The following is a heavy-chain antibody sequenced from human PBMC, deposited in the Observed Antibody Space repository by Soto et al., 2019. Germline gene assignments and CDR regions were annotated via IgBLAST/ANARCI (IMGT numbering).Heavy chain of an antibody. CDR3: AVNFHWLLYYYYGMDV. Sequence: EVQLVESGGGLVQPGGSLRLSCAASGFTFSSYWMHWVRQAPGKGLVWVSRINSDGSSTSYADSVKGRFTISRDNAKNTLYLQINSPRAEDTAVYYCAVNFHWLLYYYYGMDVWGQGTTVTVAS. CDR1: GFTFSSYW. D-gene: IGHD3-9*01. J-gene: IGHJ6*02. CDR2: INSDGSST. V-gene: IGHV3-74*01.